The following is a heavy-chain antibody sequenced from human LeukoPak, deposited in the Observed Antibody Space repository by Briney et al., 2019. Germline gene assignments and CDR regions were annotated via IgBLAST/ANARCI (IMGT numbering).Heavy chain of an antibody. Sequence: PGGSLRPSCAASEYTFSSYWMSWVRQAPGKGLEWVANIKQDGSETYYVDSVKGRFTISRDNAKNSLYLQMNSLTAEDTGVYYCAREVATGTGAYNYWGQGTLVTVSS. CDR1: EYTFSSYW. D-gene: IGHD6-13*01. J-gene: IGHJ4*02. CDR2: IKQDGSET. CDR3: AREVATGTGAYNY. V-gene: IGHV3-7*03.